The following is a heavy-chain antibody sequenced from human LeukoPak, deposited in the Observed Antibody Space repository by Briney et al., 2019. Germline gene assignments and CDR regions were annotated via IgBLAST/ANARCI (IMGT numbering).Heavy chain of an antibody. CDR1: GYTFTSYY. J-gene: IGHJ4*02. V-gene: IGHV1-46*01. Sequence: GASVKVSCKASGYTFTSYYMHWVRQAPGQGLEWMGIINPSGGSTSYAQKFQGRVTMTRDTSTSTVYMELSNLRSEDTAVYYCARDRSHNWNGGDYFDYWGQGTLVTVSS. CDR3: ARDRSHNWNGGDYFDY. D-gene: IGHD1-1*01. CDR2: INPSGGST.